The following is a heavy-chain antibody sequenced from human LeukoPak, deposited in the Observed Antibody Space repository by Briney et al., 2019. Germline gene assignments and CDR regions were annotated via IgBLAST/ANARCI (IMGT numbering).Heavy chain of an antibody. Sequence: TGGSLRLSCAASGFTFSDYYMSWIQQAPGKGLEWVSYISSSSSYTNYADSVKGRFTISRDNAKNSLYLQMNSLRAEDTAVYYCARDYCSGGSCYSDYWGQGTLVTVSS. D-gene: IGHD2-15*01. V-gene: IGHV3-11*06. CDR1: GFTFSDYY. CDR2: ISSSSSYT. J-gene: IGHJ4*02. CDR3: ARDYCSGGSCYSDY.